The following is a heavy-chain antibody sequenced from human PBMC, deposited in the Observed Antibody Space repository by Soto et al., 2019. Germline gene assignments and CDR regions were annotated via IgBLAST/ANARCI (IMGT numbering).Heavy chain of an antibody. D-gene: IGHD3-22*01. Sequence: GESLKIACKGSGYSFTSDWISWVRQMPGKGLEWMGRIDPSDSYTNYSPSFQGHVTISADKSISTAYLQWSSLKASDTAMYYCARHGVDSSGYYSLVGATISFDYWGQGTLVTVSS. J-gene: IGHJ4*02. CDR2: IDPSDSYT. CDR1: GYSFTSDW. CDR3: ARHGVDSSGYYSLVGATISFDY. V-gene: IGHV5-10-1*01.